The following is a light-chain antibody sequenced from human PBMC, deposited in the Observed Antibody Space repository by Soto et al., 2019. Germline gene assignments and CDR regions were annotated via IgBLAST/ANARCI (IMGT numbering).Light chain of an antibody. J-gene: IGKJ4*01. Sequence: DVQMTQSPPSLSASVGDVVTITCRASQSIRTYLNWYQQKPGKAPKLLIFGASSLQSGVPSRFSGGGSGTASTLAISSLQPEDFATYFCQQGYSLPLTFGGGTRVEIK. CDR2: GAS. CDR1: QSIRTY. V-gene: IGKV1-39*01. CDR3: QQGYSLPLT.